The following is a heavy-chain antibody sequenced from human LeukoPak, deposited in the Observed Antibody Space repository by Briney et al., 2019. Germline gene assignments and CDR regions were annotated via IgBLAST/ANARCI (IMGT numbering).Heavy chain of an antibody. D-gene: IGHD3-10*01. CDR1: GGSISNYY. V-gene: IGHV4-39*07. CDR3: AKSNGYGLVDI. CDR2: IFYSGST. Sequence: SETLSLTCTVSGGSISNYYWGWIRQPPGKGLEWIGNIFYSGSTYYSPSLKSRVTISLDTSRNQFSLKLNSATAADTAVYYCAKSNGYGLVDIWGQGAMVTVSS. J-gene: IGHJ3*02.